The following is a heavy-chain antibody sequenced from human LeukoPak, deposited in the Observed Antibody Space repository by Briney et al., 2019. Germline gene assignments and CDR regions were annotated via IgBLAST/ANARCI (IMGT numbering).Heavy chain of an antibody. CDR2: ISYEGSNK. CDR3: AKVSADNRHAIGFFFDS. V-gene: IGHV3-30-3*01. Sequence: PGGSLRLSCAASGFTFRDYAMHWVRQAPGKGLEWVALISYEGSNKYYADSVKGLFTISRDNSKNTLYLEVNSLRAGDTAVYYCAKVSADNRHAIGFFFDSWGQGTLVTVSS. J-gene: IGHJ4*02. CDR1: GFTFRDYA. D-gene: IGHD1-1*01.